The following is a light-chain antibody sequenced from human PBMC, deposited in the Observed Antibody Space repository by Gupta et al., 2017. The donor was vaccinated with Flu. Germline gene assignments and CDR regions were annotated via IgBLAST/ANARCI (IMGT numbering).Light chain of an antibody. CDR1: QSITSW. Sequence: DIQMTQSPSTLSASVGDRVTITCRASQSITSWLAWYQQKPGNAPKLLIYKASSLESGVPSRFSGRGSGTDFTLTISGLQPDDFATYYCQQDNNYLRTFGQGTKVEIK. CDR3: QQDNNYLRT. V-gene: IGKV1-5*03. CDR2: KAS. J-gene: IGKJ1*01.